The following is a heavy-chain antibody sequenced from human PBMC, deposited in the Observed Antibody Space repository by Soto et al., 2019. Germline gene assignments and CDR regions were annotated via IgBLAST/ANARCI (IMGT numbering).Heavy chain of an antibody. CDR3: ARGGGVAVAGSAAFDV. D-gene: IGHD6-19*01. J-gene: IGHJ3*01. Sequence: QLHLVQSGAVVKKPGSSVTVSCSASGYPVTAYYMHWVRQAPGRGLEWMGGINPATGAAKYTQTFQCRVTMKMDTSTSIVLMELSGLPSEDTAVFYCARGGGVAVAGSAAFDVWGQGTVVTVSS. CDR2: INPATGAA. CDR1: GYPVTAYY. V-gene: IGHV1-2*02.